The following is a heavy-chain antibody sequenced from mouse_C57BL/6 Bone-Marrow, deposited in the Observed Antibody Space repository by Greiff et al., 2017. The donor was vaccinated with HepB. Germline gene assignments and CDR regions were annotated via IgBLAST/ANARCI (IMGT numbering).Heavy chain of an antibody. D-gene: IGHD1-1*01. CDR1: GYTFTSYG. V-gene: IGHV1-81*01. J-gene: IGHJ2*01. Sequence: VQLQESGAELARPGASVKLSCKASGYTFTSYGISWVKQRTGQGLEWIGEIYPRSGNTYYNEKFKGKATLTADKSSSTAYMELRSLTSEDSAVYYCARNTYYYGSRGCYFDYWGQGTTLTVSS. CDR3: ARNTYYYGSRGCYFDY. CDR2: IYPRSGNT.